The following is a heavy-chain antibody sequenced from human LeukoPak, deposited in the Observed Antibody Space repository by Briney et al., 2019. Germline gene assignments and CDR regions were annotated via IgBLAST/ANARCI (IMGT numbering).Heavy chain of an antibody. CDR2: INPSGGST. Sequence: ASVKVSCKASGYTFTSYYIHWVRQAPGQGLEWMGIINPSGGSTNYAQKFQCRVTMTRDTSTSTVYMEVSSLRSEDTAVYYCARGLASWLLDSWGQGTLVTVSS. J-gene: IGHJ4*02. D-gene: IGHD3-22*01. V-gene: IGHV1-46*01. CDR3: ARGLASWLLDS. CDR1: GYTFTSYY.